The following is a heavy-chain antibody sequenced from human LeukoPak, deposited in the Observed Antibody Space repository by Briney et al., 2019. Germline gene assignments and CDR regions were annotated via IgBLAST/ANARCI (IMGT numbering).Heavy chain of an antibody. CDR3: ARDYDSSGYSPMDV. V-gene: IGHV3-21*01. CDR1: GFTFSSYS. Sequence: GGSLRLPCAASGFTFSSYSMNWVRQAPGKGLEWVSSISSSSSYIYYADSVKGRFTISRDNAKNSLYLQMNSLRAEDTAVYYCARDYDSSGYSPMDVWGQGTTVTVSS. D-gene: IGHD3-22*01. J-gene: IGHJ6*02. CDR2: ISSSSSYI.